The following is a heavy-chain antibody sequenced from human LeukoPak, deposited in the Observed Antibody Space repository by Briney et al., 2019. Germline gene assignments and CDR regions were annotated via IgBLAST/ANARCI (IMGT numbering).Heavy chain of an antibody. V-gene: IGHV3-15*01. CDR1: GFTFSNAW. CDR2: IKSKTDGGTT. CDR3: TTDISLRFLEWLLWGFDH. J-gene: IGHJ4*02. Sequence: PGGSLRLSCAASGFTFSNAWMSWVRQAPGKGLEWVGRIKSKTDGGTTDYAAPVKGRFTISRDDSKNTLYLQMNSLKTEDTAVYYCTTDISLRFLEWLLWGFDHWGQGTLVTVSS. D-gene: IGHD3-3*01.